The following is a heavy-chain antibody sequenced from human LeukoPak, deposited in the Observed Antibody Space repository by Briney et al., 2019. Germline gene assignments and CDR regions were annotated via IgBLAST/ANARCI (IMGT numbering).Heavy chain of an antibody. J-gene: IGHJ5*02. D-gene: IGHD4-17*01. Sequence: SGPTLVKPTQTLTLTFTFSGFSLTTNGAGVGWIRQPPVKALEWLALIYWDDDMRYNPSLESRLTITKDTSKNQVVLTMTNLKPVDTATFFCAHLAPDSGDYFFDTWGQGTLVTVSS. CDR1: GFSLTTNGAG. V-gene: IGHV2-5*02. CDR2: IYWDDDM. CDR3: AHLAPDSGDYFFDT.